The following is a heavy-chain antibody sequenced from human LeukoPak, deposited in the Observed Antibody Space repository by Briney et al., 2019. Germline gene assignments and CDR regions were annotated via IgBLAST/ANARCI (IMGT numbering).Heavy chain of an antibody. Sequence: GESLKISCKVSGYSFTNYWIGWVRQMPGKGLEWMGIIYPGDSDTRYSPSFQGQVTISADKSISTAYLQWSSPKASDTAMYYCARHHDYVWGSYRLAPYYFDYWGQGTLVTVSS. V-gene: IGHV5-51*01. D-gene: IGHD3-16*02. CDR2: IYPGDSDT. CDR1: GYSFTNYW. J-gene: IGHJ4*02. CDR3: ARHHDYVWGSYRLAPYYFDY.